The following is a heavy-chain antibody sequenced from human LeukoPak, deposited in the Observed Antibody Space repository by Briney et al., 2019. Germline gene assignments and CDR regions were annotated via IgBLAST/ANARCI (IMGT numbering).Heavy chain of an antibody. V-gene: IGHV3-48*04. CDR2: ITGPGDKT. CDR1: GFTLSRYS. CDR3: IRGFWSGNSDSYDV. D-gene: IGHD3-3*01. J-gene: IGHJ3*01. Sequence: GGSLRLSCVASGFTLSRYSMNWVRQAPGKGLEWLAYITGPGDKTYYAGSVKGRFTISRDNTKNSLYLEMNSLRAEDSAVYYCIRGFWSGNSDSYDVWGQGTMVTVSS.